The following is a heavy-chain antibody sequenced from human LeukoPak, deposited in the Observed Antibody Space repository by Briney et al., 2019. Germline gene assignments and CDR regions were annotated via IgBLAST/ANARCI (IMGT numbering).Heavy chain of an antibody. D-gene: IGHD2-15*01. J-gene: IGHJ3*02. V-gene: IGHV1-69*05. CDR2: IIPIFGTA. CDR1: GGTFSSYA. Sequence: ASVKVSCKASGGTFSSYAISWVRQAPGQALEWMGRIIPIFGTANYAQKFQGRVTITTDESTSTAYMELSSLRSEDTAVYYCARIAGAEGAFDIWGQGTMVTVSS. CDR3: ARIAGAEGAFDI.